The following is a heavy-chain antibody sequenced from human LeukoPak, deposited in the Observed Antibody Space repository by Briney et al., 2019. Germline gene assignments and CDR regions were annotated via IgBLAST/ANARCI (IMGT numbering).Heavy chain of an antibody. CDR1: GFTFSSYA. D-gene: IGHD6-19*01. J-gene: IGHJ4*02. V-gene: IGHV3-23*01. CDR3: ANGRGYSSGWTYYFDY. CDR2: ISGSGGST. Sequence: GGSLRLSCAASGFTFSSYAMSWVRQAPGKGLEWVSAISGSGGSTYYADSVKGRFTISRDNSKNTLYLQMNSLRAEDTAVYYCANGRGYSSGWTYYFDYWGQGTLVTVSS.